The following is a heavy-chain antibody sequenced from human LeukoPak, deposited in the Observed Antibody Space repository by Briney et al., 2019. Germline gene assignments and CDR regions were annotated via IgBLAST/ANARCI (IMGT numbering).Heavy chain of an antibody. J-gene: IGHJ4*02. Sequence: QPGRSLRLSCAASGFTFSSYGMHWVRQAPGKGLEWVAVIWYDGSNKYYADSVKGRFTISRDNSKNTLYLQMNSLRAEDTAVYYCARGGGSSSWYTWLDYWGQGTLVTVSS. CDR3: ARGGGSSSWYTWLDY. CDR1: GFTFSSYG. D-gene: IGHD6-13*01. V-gene: IGHV3-33*01. CDR2: IWYDGSNK.